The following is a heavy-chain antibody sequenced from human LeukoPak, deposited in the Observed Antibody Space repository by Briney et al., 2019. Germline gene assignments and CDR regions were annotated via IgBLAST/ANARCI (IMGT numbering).Heavy chain of an antibody. D-gene: IGHD6-6*01. V-gene: IGHV1-2*02. CDR3: ARVARSPNQRGTMDAFDI. J-gene: IGHJ3*02. Sequence: ASVKVSCKASGYTFTGYYMHWVRQAPGQGLEWMGWINPNSGGTNYAQKFQGRVTMTRDTSISTAYMELSRLRSDDTAVYYCARVARSPNQRGTMDAFDIWGQGTMVTVSS. CDR2: INPNSGGT. CDR1: GYTFTGYY.